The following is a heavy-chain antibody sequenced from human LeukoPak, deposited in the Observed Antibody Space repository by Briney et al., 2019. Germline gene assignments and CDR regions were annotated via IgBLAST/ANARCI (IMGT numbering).Heavy chain of an antibody. Sequence: GGSLRLSYAASGFTFSSYAMHWVRQAPGKGLEWVAVISYDGSNKYYADSVKGRFTISSDNSKNTLYLQMNSLRAEDTAVYYCARGNTMVRGVIGVGGSYWGQGSLVTVSS. CDR2: ISYDGSNK. V-gene: IGHV3-30*01. CDR1: GFTFSSYA. J-gene: IGHJ4*02. CDR3: ARGNTMVRGVIGVGGSY. D-gene: IGHD3-10*01.